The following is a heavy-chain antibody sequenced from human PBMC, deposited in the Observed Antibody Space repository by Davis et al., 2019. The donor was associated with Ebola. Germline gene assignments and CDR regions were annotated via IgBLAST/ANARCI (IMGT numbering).Heavy chain of an antibody. V-gene: IGHV4-34*01. CDR1: GGSFSGYY. CDR2: ISPTGRT. CDR3: ARGTHFYDLRAYHMDV. J-gene: IGHJ6*03. Sequence: PSETLSLTCGVYGGSFSGYYWNWIRQSAGKGLEWIGEISPTGRTNYSPSLKSRATLSVDTSLHQFSLKLISVTAADTAVYYCARGTHFYDLRAYHMDVWDKGTTVTVSS. D-gene: IGHD3-3*01.